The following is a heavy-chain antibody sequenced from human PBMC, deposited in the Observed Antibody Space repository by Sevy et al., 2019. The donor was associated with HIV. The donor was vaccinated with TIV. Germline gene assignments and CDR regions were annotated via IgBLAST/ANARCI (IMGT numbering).Heavy chain of an antibody. CDR2: ISSGSSYI. Sequence: GGLRLACAASGFTFSYYNMNWVRQAPGKGLEWVSSISSGSSYIFYVDSVKGRFTISRDNAKDSLFLQMNSLRAEDTAVYYCARNLDYYASGPPDSWGRGTLVTVSS. D-gene: IGHD3-10*01. CDR3: ARNLDYYASGPPDS. V-gene: IGHV3-21*01. CDR1: GFTFSYYN. J-gene: IGHJ4*02.